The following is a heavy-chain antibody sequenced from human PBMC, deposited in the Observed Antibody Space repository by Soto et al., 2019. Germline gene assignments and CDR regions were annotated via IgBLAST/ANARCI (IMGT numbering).Heavy chain of an antibody. D-gene: IGHD4-17*01. CDR3: ARDSRARTNGVQRRGYYYYGMDV. J-gene: IGHJ6*02. CDR1: GGTFSSYA. CDR2: IIPIFGTA. V-gene: IGHV1-69*12. Sequence: QVQLVQSGAEVKKPGSSVKVSCKASGGTFSSYAISWVRQAPGQGLEWMGGIIPIFGTANYAQKFQGRVTITAEESTRTAYMGLSSLRSEDTAVYYCARDSRARTNGVQRRGYYYYGMDVWGQGTTVTVSS.